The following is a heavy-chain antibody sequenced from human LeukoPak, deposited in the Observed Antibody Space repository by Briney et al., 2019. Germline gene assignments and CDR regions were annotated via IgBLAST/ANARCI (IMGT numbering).Heavy chain of an antibody. D-gene: IGHD1-26*01. CDR3: VKDLSGSVSFDQ. J-gene: IGHJ4*02. CDR2: INDNGYNT. Sequence: QPGGSLRLSCSASGFTFSNFVMHWVRQAPGKGLEYVAIINDNGYNTDYAGSVKGRFTVARDNSKNTLYLQMSSLRPEDTAVYYCVKDLSGSVSFDQWGQGILVTVSS. V-gene: IGHV3-64D*09. CDR1: GFTFSNFV.